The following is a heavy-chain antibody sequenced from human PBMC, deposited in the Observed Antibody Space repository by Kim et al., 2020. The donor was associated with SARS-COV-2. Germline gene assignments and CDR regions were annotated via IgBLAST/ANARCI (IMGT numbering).Heavy chain of an antibody. J-gene: IGHJ4*02. Sequence: SETLSLTCAVSGGSISSSNWWSWVRQPPGKGLEWIGEVYHSGSTNYNPSLKSRVTISVDKSKNQFSLNLSSVTAADTAVYYCARSGSGYYSDSSGYYPDYWSQGTLVTVSS. CDR2: VYHSGST. CDR1: GGSISSSNW. V-gene: IGHV4-4*02. CDR3: ARSGSGYYSDSSGYYPDY. D-gene: IGHD3-22*01.